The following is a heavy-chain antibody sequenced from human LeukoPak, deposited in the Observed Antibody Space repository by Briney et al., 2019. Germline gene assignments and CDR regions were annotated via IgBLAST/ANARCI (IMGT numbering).Heavy chain of an antibody. CDR1: GFSLSTSGMC. CDR3: ARTKYYDFWSGSPIDY. Sequence: GSGPTLVNPTQTLTLTCTFSGFSLSTSGMCVSWIRQPPGKALEWLARIDWDDDKYYSTSLKTRLTISKDTSKNQVVLTMTNMDPVDTATYYCARTKYYDFWSGSPIDYWGQGTLVTVSS. V-gene: IGHV2-70*11. D-gene: IGHD3-3*01. CDR2: IDWDDDK. J-gene: IGHJ4*02.